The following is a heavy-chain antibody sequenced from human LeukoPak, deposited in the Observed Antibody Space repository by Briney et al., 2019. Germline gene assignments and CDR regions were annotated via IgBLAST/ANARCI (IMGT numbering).Heavy chain of an antibody. V-gene: IGHV1-8*01. D-gene: IGHD3-9*01. CDR3: ARDIRYFDLTGFDY. J-gene: IGHJ4*02. Sequence: GASVKVSCKASGYTFTSYDINWVRQATGQGLEWMGWMNPNSGNTGYAQKFQGRVTMTRNTSISTAYMELSSLRSDDTAVYYCARDIRYFDLTGFDYWGQGTLVTVSS. CDR2: MNPNSGNT. CDR1: GYTFTSYD.